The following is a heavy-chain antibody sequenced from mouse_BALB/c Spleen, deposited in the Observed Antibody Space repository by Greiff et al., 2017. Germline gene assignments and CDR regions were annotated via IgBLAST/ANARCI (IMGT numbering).Heavy chain of an antibody. CDR2: ISSGGST. CDR3: ARQTYYGNYDYAMDY. D-gene: IGHD2-10*01. V-gene: IGHV5-6-5*01. CDR1: GFTFSSYA. Sequence: EVKLMESGGGLVKPGGSLKLSCAASGFTFSSYAMSWVRQTPEKRLEWVASISSGGSTYYPDTVKGRFTISRDNAKNTLYLQMSSLKSEDTALYYCARQTYYGNYDYAMDYWGQGTSVTVSS. J-gene: IGHJ4*01.